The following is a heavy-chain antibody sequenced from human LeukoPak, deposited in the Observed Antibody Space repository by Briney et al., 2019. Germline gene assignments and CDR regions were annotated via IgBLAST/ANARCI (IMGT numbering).Heavy chain of an antibody. Sequence: GGSLRLSCAASGFTFSSYAIHWVRQAPGKGLEWVTVISHDGSNKYYADSVKGRFTTSRDNSKNTLYLQMDSLRAEDTAIYYCARVWGSYSRDFFDYWGQGTLVTVSS. CDR2: ISHDGSNK. D-gene: IGHD1-26*01. CDR1: GFTFSSYA. V-gene: IGHV3-33*01. J-gene: IGHJ4*02. CDR3: ARVWGSYSRDFFDY.